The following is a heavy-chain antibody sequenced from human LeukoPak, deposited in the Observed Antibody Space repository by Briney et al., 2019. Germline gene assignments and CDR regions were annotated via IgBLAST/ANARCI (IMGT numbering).Heavy chain of an antibody. CDR3: AKGEQQLEKTYYYYGMDV. D-gene: IGHD6-13*01. CDR2: ISYDGSNK. J-gene: IGHJ6*02. V-gene: IGHV3-30*18. Sequence: PGRSLRLSCAASGFTFSSYGMHWVRQAPGKGLEWVAVISYDGSNKYYADSVKGRFTISRDNSKNTLYLQMNSLRAEDTAVYYCAKGEQQLEKTYYYYGMDVWGQGTTVTVS. CDR1: GFTFSSYG.